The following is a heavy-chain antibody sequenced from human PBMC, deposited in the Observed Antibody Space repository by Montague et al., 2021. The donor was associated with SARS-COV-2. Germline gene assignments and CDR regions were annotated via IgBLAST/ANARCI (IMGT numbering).Heavy chain of an antibody. Sequence: SETLSLTCAVYGGSFSGYYWSWIRQPPGKGLEWIGEINHSGSTNYHPSLKSRVTISVDTSKNQFSLKLSSVTAADTAVYYCTREGYQVLWSDYYYYGMDVWGQGTTVTVSS. V-gene: IGHV4-34*01. CDR1: GGSFSGYY. J-gene: IGHJ6*02. CDR3: TREGYQVLWSDYYYYGMDV. D-gene: IGHD2-2*01. CDR2: INHSGST.